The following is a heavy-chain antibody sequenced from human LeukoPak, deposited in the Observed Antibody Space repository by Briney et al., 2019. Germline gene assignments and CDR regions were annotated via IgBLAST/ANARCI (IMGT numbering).Heavy chain of an antibody. V-gene: IGHV1-69*04. CDR3: ARDTRRDYYDSSGYYSVY. D-gene: IGHD3-22*01. CDR1: GGTFSSYA. CDR2: IIPILGIA. Sequence: GASVNVSCKASGGTFSSYAISWVRQAPGQGLEWMGRIIPILGIANYAQKFQGRVTITADKSTSTAYMELSSLRSEDTAVYYCARDTRRDYYDSSGYYSVYWGQGTLVTVSS. J-gene: IGHJ4*02.